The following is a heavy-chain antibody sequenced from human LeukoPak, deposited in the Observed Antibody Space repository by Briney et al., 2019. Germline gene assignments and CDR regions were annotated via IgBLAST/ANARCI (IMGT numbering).Heavy chain of an antibody. CDR2: VDPEDGET. Sequence: ASVKVSCKVSGYTFTDYYMHWVQQDPGKGLEWMGLVDPEDGETIYAEKFQGRVTITADTSTDTAYMELSSLRSEDTAVYYCATGMEWLVDYWGQGTLVTVSS. CDR3: ATGMEWLVDY. J-gene: IGHJ4*02. CDR1: GYTFTDYY. V-gene: IGHV1-69-2*01. D-gene: IGHD3-3*01.